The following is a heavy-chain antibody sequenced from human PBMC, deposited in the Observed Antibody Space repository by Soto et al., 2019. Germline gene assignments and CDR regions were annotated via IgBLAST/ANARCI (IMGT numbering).Heavy chain of an antibody. J-gene: IGHJ5*02. Sequence: KPSETLSLTCTVSGGSISSGGYYWSWIRQHPGKGLEWIGYIYYSGSTYYNPSLKSRVTISVDTSKNQFSLKLSSVTAADTAVYYCARAREGVVTMGWFDPWGQGTLVTVSS. CDR2: IYYSGST. D-gene: IGHD3-3*01. CDR1: GGSISSGGYY. V-gene: IGHV4-31*03. CDR3: ARAREGVVTMGWFDP.